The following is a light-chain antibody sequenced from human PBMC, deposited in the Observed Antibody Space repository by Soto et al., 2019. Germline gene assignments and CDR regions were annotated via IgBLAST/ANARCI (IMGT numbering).Light chain of an antibody. CDR3: SSYTRSRTRV. Sequence: QSALTQPASVSGSPGQSITISCTGTSSDVGGYDSVSWYQQHPGKAPKLVIYEVTNRPSGISNRFSGSKSGNTASLTISGLQAEDEADYYCSSYTRSRTRVFGTGTKVTVL. CDR1: SSDVGGYDS. V-gene: IGLV2-14*01. CDR2: EVT. J-gene: IGLJ1*01.